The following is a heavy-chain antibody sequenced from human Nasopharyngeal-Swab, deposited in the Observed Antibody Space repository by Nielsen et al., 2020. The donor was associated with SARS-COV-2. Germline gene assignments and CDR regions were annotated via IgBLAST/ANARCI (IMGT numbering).Heavy chain of an antibody. J-gene: IGHJ2*01. D-gene: IGHD3-3*01. CDR2: INSDGIST. CDR3: AKDAPYYDFWSGYYYWYFDL. V-gene: IGHV3-74*01. Sequence: GGSLRLSCAASGFTFSSYWMHWVRQAPGKGLVLVSRINSDGISTTYADSLKGRFTISRDNAKNTLYLQMNSLRAEDTALYYCAKDAPYYDFWSGYYYWYFDLWGRGTLVTVSS. CDR1: GFTFSSYW.